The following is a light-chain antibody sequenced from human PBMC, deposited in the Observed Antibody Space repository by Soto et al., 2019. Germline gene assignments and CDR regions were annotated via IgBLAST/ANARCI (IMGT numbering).Light chain of an antibody. CDR3: SSYTSSSTLEV. CDR1: SSDVGGYNY. V-gene: IGLV2-14*01. Sequence: QSVLTHPASVSGSPGQSITISCTGTSSDVGGYNYVSWYQQHPGKAPKLMIYDVSNRPSGVSNRFSGSKSGNTASLTISGLQAEDEADYYCSSYTSSSTLEVFGGGTKLTVL. CDR2: DVS. J-gene: IGLJ2*01.